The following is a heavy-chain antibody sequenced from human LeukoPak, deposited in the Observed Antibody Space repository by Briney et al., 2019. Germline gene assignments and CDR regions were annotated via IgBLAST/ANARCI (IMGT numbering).Heavy chain of an antibody. CDR1: GGSFSGYY. V-gene: IGHV4-34*01. D-gene: IGHD1-1*01. J-gene: IGHJ3*02. CDR2: INHSGSA. CDR3: ARLRDNWNVCVFDN. Sequence: SETLSLTCGVYGGSFSGYYWSWLRQPPGKGLEGIGEINHSGSANYNSSLKSRVTISVDTSKNQFSLKLSSVTAADTAVYYCARLRDNWNVCVFDNWGQGTMVTISS.